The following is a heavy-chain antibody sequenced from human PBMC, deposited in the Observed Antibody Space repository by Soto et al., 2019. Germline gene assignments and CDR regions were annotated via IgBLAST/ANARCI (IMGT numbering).Heavy chain of an antibody. CDR2: ISSTSSTI. CDR1: GFTFISYS. J-gene: IGHJ4*02. Sequence: SLSSAATGFTFISYSRKWVRQASGKGLEWVSYISSTSSTIYYADYVKGRFTISRDNAKNSMSLQMNSLRDEDTAVYYCARDRPGSYLSYFDFWGQGTLVT. D-gene: IGHD1-26*01. CDR3: ARDRPGSYLSYFDF. V-gene: IGHV3-48*02.